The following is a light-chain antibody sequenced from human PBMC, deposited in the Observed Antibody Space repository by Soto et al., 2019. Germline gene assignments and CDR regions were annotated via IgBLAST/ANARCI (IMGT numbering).Light chain of an antibody. V-gene: IGKV1-5*01. CDR2: DAS. CDR3: QQYETFSVT. Sequence: DIQMTQSPSTLSASVGDRVTVTCRASQSVSGWLAWYQQKPGEAPKLLIYDASALPGGVPSRFSGSGSGTKSTLTIASLPHDDFAYYYWQQYETFSVTFGPGTKVEI. CDR1: QSVSGW. J-gene: IGKJ3*01.